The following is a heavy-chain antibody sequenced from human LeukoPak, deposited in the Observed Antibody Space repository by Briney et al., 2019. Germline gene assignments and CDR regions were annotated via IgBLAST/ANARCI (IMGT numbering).Heavy chain of an antibody. D-gene: IGHD5-12*01. CDR2: ISSSGSTI. CDR3: ARDVMRWLRSSPFDY. V-gene: IGHV3-11*01. Sequence: GGSLRLSCAASGFTFSDYYMSWIRQAPGKGLEWVSYISSSGSTIYYADSVKGRFTISRDNAKNSLYLQMNSLRAEDTAVYYCARDVMRWLRSSPFDYWGQGTLVTVSS. J-gene: IGHJ4*02. CDR1: GFTFSDYY.